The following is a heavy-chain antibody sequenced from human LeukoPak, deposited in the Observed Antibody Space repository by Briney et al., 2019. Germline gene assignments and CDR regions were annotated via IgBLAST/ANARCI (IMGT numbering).Heavy chain of an antibody. D-gene: IGHD2-21*02. CDR3: ARQLYCGGDCSNWFDP. V-gene: IGHV4-59*08. CDR1: GGSISSYY. Sequence: SETLSLTCTGSGGSISSYYWSWIRQPPGKGLEWIGYIYYSGSTNYNPSLKSRVTISVDTSKNQFSLKLSSVTAADTAVYYCARQLYCGGDCSNWFDPWGQGTLVTVSS. CDR2: IYYSGST. J-gene: IGHJ5*02.